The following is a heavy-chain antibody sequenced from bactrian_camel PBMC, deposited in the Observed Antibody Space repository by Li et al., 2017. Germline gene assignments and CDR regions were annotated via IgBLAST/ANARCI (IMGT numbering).Heavy chain of an antibody. D-gene: IGHD4*01. Sequence: VQLVESGGGSVQAGGSLRLSCAASGFTYSGYCMGWFRQAPGKEREGVAIINRRGTVRYADFVQGRFAISKVNAENALYLQMSNLKPEDTAMYYCAASASFILTPRFYRLESSDYPYRGQGTQVTVS. J-gene: IGHJ4*01. CDR2: IINRRGTV. CDR3: AASASFILTPRFYRLESSDYPY. V-gene: IGHV3S26*01. CDR1: GFTYSGYC.